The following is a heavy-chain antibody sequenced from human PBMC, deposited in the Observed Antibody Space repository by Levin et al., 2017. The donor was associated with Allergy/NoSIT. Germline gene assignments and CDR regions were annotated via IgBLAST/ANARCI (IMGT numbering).Heavy chain of an antibody. CDR1: GFTFSDTT. D-gene: IGHD3-3*01. CDR2: IIGSGRSA. Sequence: TGGSLRLSCAASGFTFSDTTMSWVRQVPGKGLEWVSSIIGSGRSAYYADSVKGRFTISRDNSKNTLYLQMDSLRDEDTAIYYCTKISVRGFWSGSGVFDVWGQGTRVTVSS. J-gene: IGHJ3*01. V-gene: IGHV3-23*01. CDR3: TKISVRGFWSGSGVFDV.